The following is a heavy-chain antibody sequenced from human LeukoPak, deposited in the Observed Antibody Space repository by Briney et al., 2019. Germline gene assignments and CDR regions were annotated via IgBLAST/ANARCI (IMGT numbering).Heavy chain of an antibody. Sequence: ASVKVSCKASGYTFNNYDINWVRQATGQGLEWMGWMNPNSGNTGYAQKFQGRVTITMDTSRSTAYMELSSLRSEDTAVYYCARGAAYYDFWSGYPRDMDVWGKGTTVTVSS. CDR2: MNPNSGNT. CDR1: GYTFNNYD. CDR3: ARGAAYYDFWSGYPRDMDV. V-gene: IGHV1-8*03. D-gene: IGHD3-3*01. J-gene: IGHJ6*03.